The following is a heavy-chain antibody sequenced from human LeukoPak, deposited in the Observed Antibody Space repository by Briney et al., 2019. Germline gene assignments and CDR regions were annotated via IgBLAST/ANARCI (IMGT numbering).Heavy chain of an antibody. Sequence: PSETLSLTCTVPGDAIRTYYGSWIRQPAGKGLEWIGRVYVTGSTNLNPALQSRVTMSVDTSKNQFSLKLTSVTAADTAVYYCARDRQWLVDHWGQGTLVTVSS. J-gene: IGHJ5*02. CDR2: VYVTGST. D-gene: IGHD6-19*01. CDR3: ARDRQWLVDH. V-gene: IGHV4-4*07. CDR1: GDAIRTYY.